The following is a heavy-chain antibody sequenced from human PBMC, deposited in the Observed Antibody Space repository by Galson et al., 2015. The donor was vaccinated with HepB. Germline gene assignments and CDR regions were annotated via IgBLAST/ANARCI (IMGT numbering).Heavy chain of an antibody. V-gene: IGHV3-48*01. CDR3: ARDVASSGSYYYYYGMDV. CDR2: ISSSSSTI. CDR1: GFTFSSYS. D-gene: IGHD6-19*01. J-gene: IGHJ6*02. Sequence: SLRLSCAASGFTFSSYSMNWVRQAPGKGPEWVSYISSSSSTIYYADSVKGRFTISRDNAKNSLYLQMNSLRAEDTAVYYCARDVASSGSYYYYYGMDVWGQGTTVTVSS.